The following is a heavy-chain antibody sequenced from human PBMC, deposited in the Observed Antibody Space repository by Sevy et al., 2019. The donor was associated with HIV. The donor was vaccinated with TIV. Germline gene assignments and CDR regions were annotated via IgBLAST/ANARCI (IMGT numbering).Heavy chain of an antibody. CDR1: GYSFTGYY. Sequence: ASVKVSCKASGYSFTGYYVHWLRQAPGQGLEWMGWINPGTGGTYFARRFQDRVTLTTGKSITTAFMDLNGLTFEDTAVYYCARMGDYADTSGYYPLKYWGQGTLVTVSS. J-gene: IGHJ4*02. V-gene: IGHV1-2*02. CDR2: INPGTGGT. CDR3: ARMGDYADTSGYYPLKY. D-gene: IGHD3-22*01.